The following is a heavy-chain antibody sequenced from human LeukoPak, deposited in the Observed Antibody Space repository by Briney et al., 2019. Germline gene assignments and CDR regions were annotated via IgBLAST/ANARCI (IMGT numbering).Heavy chain of an antibody. V-gene: IGHV3-7*01. D-gene: IGHD5-24*01. CDR2: LKGDESRR. CDR1: GFSFSSYW. Sequence: PGGSLRLSCAASGFSFSSYWMTWVRQAPGKGLEWVANLKGDESRRDYADSVKGRFTVSRDNAKNSLYLQMNNLRAEDTGVYYCARDGDGYNWGYYFDYWGQGTLVTVSS. J-gene: IGHJ4*02. CDR3: ARDGDGYNWGYYFDY.